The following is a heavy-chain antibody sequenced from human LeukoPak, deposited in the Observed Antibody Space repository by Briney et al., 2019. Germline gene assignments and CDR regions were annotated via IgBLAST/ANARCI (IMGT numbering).Heavy chain of an antibody. V-gene: IGHV3-30*18. Sequence: PGRSLRLSCAASGFTFSSYGMHWVRQAPGKGLEWVAVISYDGSNKYYADSVKGRFTISRDNSRNTLYLQMNSLRADDTAVYYCAKGLGGYAFGYWGQGTLVTVSS. CDR3: AKGLGGYAFGY. J-gene: IGHJ4*02. CDR2: ISYDGSNK. CDR1: GFTFSSYG. D-gene: IGHD6-25*01.